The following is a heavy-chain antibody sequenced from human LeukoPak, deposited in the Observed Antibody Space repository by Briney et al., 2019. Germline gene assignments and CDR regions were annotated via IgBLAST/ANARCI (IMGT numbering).Heavy chain of an antibody. Sequence: ASVKDSCKASGYTFTGYYMHWVRQAPGQGLEWMGRVNPNSGGTNYAQKFQGRVTMTGDTSINTAYMELSRLTFDDTAVYYCARDPNYHDTSGSIGCNYWGQGTLVTVSS. D-gene: IGHD3-22*01. CDR3: ARDPNYHDTSGSIGCNY. J-gene: IGHJ4*02. CDR1: GYTFTGYY. CDR2: VNPNSGGT. V-gene: IGHV1-2*06.